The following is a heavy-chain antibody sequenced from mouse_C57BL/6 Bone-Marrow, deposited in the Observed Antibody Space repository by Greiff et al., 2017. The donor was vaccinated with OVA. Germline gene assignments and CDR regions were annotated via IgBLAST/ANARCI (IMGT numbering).Heavy chain of an antibody. CDR2: IWGDGST. D-gene: IGHD1-1*01. CDR1: GFSLTSYG. Sequence: VKLVESGPGLVAPSQSLSITCTVSGFSLTSYGVSWVRQPPGKGLEWLGVIWGDGSTNYHSALISRLSISKDNSKSQVFLKLNSLQTDDTATYYCAKWPIYYYGSSRLYYFDYWGQGTTLTVSS. CDR3: AKWPIYYYGSSRLYYFDY. V-gene: IGHV2-3*01. J-gene: IGHJ2*01.